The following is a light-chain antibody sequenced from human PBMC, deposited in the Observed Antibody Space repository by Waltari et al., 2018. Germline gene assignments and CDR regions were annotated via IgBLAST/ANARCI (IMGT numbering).Light chain of an antibody. Sequence: DIQMTQSPSSVSASVGDRVTITCRASQGISSWLAWYQQKPGKAPKLLIYAASSLQSGVPARFSGSGSGAHFTLTIRSLQPEDFATYYCQQANTNTFPPTFGRATEVEIK. CDR2: AAS. J-gene: IGKJ1*01. V-gene: IGKV1-12*02. CDR3: QQANTNTFPPT. CDR1: QGISSW.